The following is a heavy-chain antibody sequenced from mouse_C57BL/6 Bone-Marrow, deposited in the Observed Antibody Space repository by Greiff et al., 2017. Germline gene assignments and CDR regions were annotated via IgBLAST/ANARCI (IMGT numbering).Heavy chain of an antibody. CDR2: IYPSDSET. J-gene: IGHJ3*01. D-gene: IGHD2-2*01. CDR1: GYTFTSYW. CDR3: ARGYDGPFAY. V-gene: IGHV1-61*01. Sequence: QVQLKQPGAELVRPGSSVKLSCKASGYTFTSYWMDWVKQRPGQGLEWIGNIYPSDSETHYNQKFKDQATLTVDKSSSTAYMQLSSLTAEDSAVYYCARGYDGPFAYWGQGTLVTVSA.